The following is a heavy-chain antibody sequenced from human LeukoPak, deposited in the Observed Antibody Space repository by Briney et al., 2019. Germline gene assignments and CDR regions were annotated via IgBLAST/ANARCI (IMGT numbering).Heavy chain of an antibody. D-gene: IGHD5-18*01. CDR3: ARLDTAMVFDY. CDR2: IYYSGST. J-gene: IGHJ4*02. V-gene: IGHV4-39*07. Sequence: SETLSLTCTVSGGSISSSSYYWGWIRQPPGKGLEWIGSIYYSGSTCYNPSLKSRVTISVDTSKNQFSLKLSSVTAADTAVYYCARLDTAMVFDYWGQGTLVTVSS. CDR1: GGSISSSSYY.